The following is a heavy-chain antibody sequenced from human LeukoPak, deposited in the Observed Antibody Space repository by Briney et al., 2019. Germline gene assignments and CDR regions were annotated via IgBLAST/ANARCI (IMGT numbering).Heavy chain of an antibody. CDR2: IKHSGST. CDR3: ARSYYGSGIPGY. Sequence: PSETLSLTCAVYGGSFSGYYWSWIRQPPGKGLEWIGEIKHSGSTNYNPSLKSRVTISVDTSKNQFSLKLSSVTAADTAVYYCARSYYGSGIPGYWGQGTLVTVSS. D-gene: IGHD3-10*01. CDR1: GGSFSGYY. V-gene: IGHV4-34*01. J-gene: IGHJ4*02.